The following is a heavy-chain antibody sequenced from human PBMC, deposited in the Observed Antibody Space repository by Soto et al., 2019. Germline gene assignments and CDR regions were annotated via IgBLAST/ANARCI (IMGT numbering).Heavy chain of an antibody. V-gene: IGHV4-31*03. D-gene: IGHD2-2*01. CDR2: IYYSGST. CDR1: GGSISSGGYY. J-gene: IGHJ6*02. Sequence: SETLSLTCTVSGGSISSGGYYWSWIRQHPGKGLEWIVYIYYSGSTYYNPSLKSRVTISVDTSKNQFSLKLSSVTAADTAVYYCVRFWRGPAAIYYYYGMDVWGQGTTVTVSS. CDR3: VRFWRGPAAIYYYYGMDV.